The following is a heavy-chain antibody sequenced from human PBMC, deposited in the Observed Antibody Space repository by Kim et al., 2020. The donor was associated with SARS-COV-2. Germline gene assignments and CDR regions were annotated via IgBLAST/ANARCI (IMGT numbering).Heavy chain of an antibody. J-gene: IGHJ3*02. CDR1: GGSISSGGYY. CDR3: ARARKDIVLVVYAMGAFDI. D-gene: IGHD2-8*02. V-gene: IGHV4-31*03. Sequence: SETLSLTCTVYGGSISSGGYYWSWIRQHPGKGLEWIGYIYYSGSTYYNPSLKSRVTISVDTSKNQFSLKLSSVTAADTAVYYCARARKDIVLVVYAMGAFDIWGQGTMVTVSS. CDR2: IYYSGST.